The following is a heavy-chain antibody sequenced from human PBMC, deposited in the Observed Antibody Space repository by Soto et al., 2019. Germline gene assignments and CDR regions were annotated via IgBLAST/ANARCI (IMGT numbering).Heavy chain of an antibody. D-gene: IGHD2-2*01. V-gene: IGHV4-61*01. CDR3: ARISASTWFYYFDS. CDR2: IYYTGST. J-gene: IGHJ4*02. CDR1: GGSVSSGRYN. Sequence: PSETLSLTCTVSGGSVSSGRYNWGWIRQPPGKRLEWIGYIYYTGSTNYNPSLMRRVTISLDTSKNRFSLKLSAVTAADTAVYYCARISASTWFYYFDSWGQGIPVTVSS.